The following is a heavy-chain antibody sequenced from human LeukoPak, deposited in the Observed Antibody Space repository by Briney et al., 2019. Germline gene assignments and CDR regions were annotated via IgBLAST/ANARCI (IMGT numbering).Heavy chain of an antibody. CDR3: ARRQGEAVADYFDY. V-gene: IGHV2-5*02. CDR1: GFSLDTGGVG. CDR2: ISWDDDK. J-gene: IGHJ4*02. D-gene: IGHD6-19*01. Sequence: SGPTLSQPPPTLTLTCTVSGFSLDTGGVGVGGIRQPPGKALEWLGLISWDDDKRYSPSLKARVTITKDTSQNQVVLTMTNMDPVDTATYYCARRQGEAVADYFDYWGQGTLVTVSS.